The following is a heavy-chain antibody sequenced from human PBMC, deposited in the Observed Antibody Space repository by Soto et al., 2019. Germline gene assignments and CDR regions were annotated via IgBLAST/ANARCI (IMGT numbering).Heavy chain of an antibody. J-gene: IGHJ4*02. V-gene: IGHV3-7*04. D-gene: IGHD6-19*01. CDR3: ARDLVSGWYSYIDY. CDR2: IKPDGSER. Sequence: EVQLVESGGGLVQPGGSLRLSCAASGFTFSSYGMTWVRQAPGKGLEWVANIKPDGSERYYVDSVKGRFTISRDNAKNSLYVQMNSLRAEDTAVYYCARDLVSGWYSYIDYWGQGTLVTVSS. CDR1: GFTFSSYG.